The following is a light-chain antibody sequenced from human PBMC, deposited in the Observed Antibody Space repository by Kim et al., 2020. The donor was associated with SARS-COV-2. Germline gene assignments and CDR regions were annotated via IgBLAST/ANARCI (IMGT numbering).Light chain of an antibody. CDR1: QSVSSN. J-gene: IGKJ4*01. CDR3: QQYNNWPPGLT. Sequence: PGERATLSCRASQSVSSNLAWYQQNPGQAPRLLIYDASTRATGIPARFSGSGSGTEFTLTISSLQSEDFAVYYCQQYNNWPPGLTFGGGTKVDIK. V-gene: IGKV3-15*01. CDR2: DAS.